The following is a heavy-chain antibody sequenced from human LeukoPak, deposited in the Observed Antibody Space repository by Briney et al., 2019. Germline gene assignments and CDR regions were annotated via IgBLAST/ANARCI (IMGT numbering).Heavy chain of an antibody. CDR3: ARVIKPGIAAAGTGGTFDY. CDR2: TYYRSKWYN. V-gene: IGHV6-1*01. CDR1: GDSVSSNSAA. Sequence: SQTLSLTCAISGDSVSSNSAAWNWIRQSPSRGLEWLGRTYYRSKWYNDYAVSVKSRITINPDTSKNQFSLKLSSVTAADTAVYYCARVIKPGIAAAGTGGTFDYWGQGTLVTVSS. D-gene: IGHD6-13*01. J-gene: IGHJ4*02.